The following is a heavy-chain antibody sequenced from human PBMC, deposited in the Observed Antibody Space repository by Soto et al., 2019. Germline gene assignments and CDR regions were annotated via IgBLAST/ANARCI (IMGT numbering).Heavy chain of an antibody. CDR1: GGSISSNNW. J-gene: IGHJ5*02. Sequence: QVQLQESGPGLVKPSGTLSLTCAVSGGSISSNNWWSWVRQPPGKGLEWIGEIYHSGSTNYNPSLKRRVTISVDTSKNQFSLKLSSVTAADTAVYYCASVYCSGTTCYRGNNWFDPWGQGTLVTVSS. CDR3: ASVYCSGTTCYRGNNWFDP. V-gene: IGHV4-4*02. CDR2: IYHSGST. D-gene: IGHD2-2*01.